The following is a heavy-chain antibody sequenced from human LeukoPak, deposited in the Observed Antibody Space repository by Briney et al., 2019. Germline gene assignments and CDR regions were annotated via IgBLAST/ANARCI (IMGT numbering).Heavy chain of an antibody. D-gene: IGHD6-19*01. Sequence: GASVKVSCKASGYTFTSYGISWVRQAPGQGLEWMGWINPNSGGTNYAQKFQGRVTMTRDTSISTAYMELSRLRSDDTAVYYCARDRGSGWYIDYWGQGTLVTVSS. J-gene: IGHJ4*02. V-gene: IGHV1-2*02. CDR1: GYTFTSYG. CDR2: INPNSGGT. CDR3: ARDRGSGWYIDY.